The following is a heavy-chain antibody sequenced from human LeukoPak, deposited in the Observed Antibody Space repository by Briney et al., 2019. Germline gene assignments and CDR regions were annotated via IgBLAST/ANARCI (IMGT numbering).Heavy chain of an antibody. CDR1: NGSISSTDYY. D-gene: IGHD4-17*01. CDR3: ARGPLYGVYFDY. J-gene: IGHJ4*02. V-gene: IGHV4-39*07. Sequence: SQTLSLTCTVSNGSISSTDYYWSWIRQPPGKGLEWIGSIYYSGSTYYNPSLKSRVTISVGTSKNQFSLKLSSVTAADTAVYYCARGPLYGVYFDYWGQGTLVTVSS. CDR2: IYYSGST.